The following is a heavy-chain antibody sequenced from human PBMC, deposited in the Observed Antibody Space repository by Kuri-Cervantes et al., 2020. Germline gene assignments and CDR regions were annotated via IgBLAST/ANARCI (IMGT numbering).Heavy chain of an antibody. CDR2: ISSSSSTI. Sequence: GESLKISCAASGFTFSDYYMSWIRQDPGKGLEWVSYISSSSSTIYYADSVKGRFTISRDNAKNSLYLQMNSLRAEDTAVYYCARDQWLVPRGFDYWGQGTLVTVSS. J-gene: IGHJ4*02. CDR3: ARDQWLVPRGFDY. V-gene: IGHV3-11*04. CDR1: GFTFSDYY. D-gene: IGHD6-19*01.